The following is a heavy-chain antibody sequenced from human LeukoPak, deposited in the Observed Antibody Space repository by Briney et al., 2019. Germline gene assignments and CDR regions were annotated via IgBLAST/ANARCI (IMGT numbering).Heavy chain of an antibody. D-gene: IGHD6-19*01. CDR2: ISSNGGST. Sequence: GGSLRLSCAASGFTFSSYAMHWVRQAPGKGLEYVSAISSNGGSTYYANSVKGGFTISRDNSKNTLYLQMGSLRAEDMAVYYCARVSDSSGWYYFDYWGQGTLVTVSS. CDR3: ARVSDSSGWYYFDY. CDR1: GFTFSSYA. J-gene: IGHJ4*02. V-gene: IGHV3-64*01.